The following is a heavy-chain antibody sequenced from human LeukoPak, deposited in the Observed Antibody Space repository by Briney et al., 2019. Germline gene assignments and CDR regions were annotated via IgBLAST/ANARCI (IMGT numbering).Heavy chain of an antibody. D-gene: IGHD3-3*01. CDR2: ISYDGSNK. Sequence: PGRSLRLSCAASGFTFSSYTVCWVRQAPGKGLERVGVISYDGSNKYYADSVKGRFTISRDNSKNTLYLQMNSLRAEDTAVYYCARDLSCDDFWSGNCLDYWGQGTLVTVSS. CDR3: ARDLSCDDFWSGNCLDY. CDR1: GFTFSSYT. J-gene: IGHJ4*02. V-gene: IGHV3-30-3*01.